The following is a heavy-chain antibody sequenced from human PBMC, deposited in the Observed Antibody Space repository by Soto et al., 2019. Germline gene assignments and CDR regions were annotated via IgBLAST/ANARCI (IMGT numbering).Heavy chain of an antibody. D-gene: IGHD1-26*01. CDR1: GGSISSGGYY. CDR2: IYYSGST. Sequence: PSETLSLTCTVSGGSISSGGYYWSWIRQHPGKGLEWIGYIYYSGSTYYNPSLKSRVTISVDTSKNQFSLKLSSVTAADTAVYYCARDRVGATSAGYYYYGMDVWGQGTTVTVSS. J-gene: IGHJ6*02. V-gene: IGHV4-31*03. CDR3: ARDRVGATSAGYYYYGMDV.